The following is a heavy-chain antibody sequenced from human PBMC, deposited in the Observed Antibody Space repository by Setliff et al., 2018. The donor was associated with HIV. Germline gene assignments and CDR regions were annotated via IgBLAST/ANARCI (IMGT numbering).Heavy chain of an antibody. CDR3: ARDTELAYVDY. CDR1: GFTFSASY. V-gene: IGHV3-11*01. J-gene: IGHJ4*02. CDR2: ISRSGTII. D-gene: IGHD4-4*01. Sequence: GGSLRLSCAASGFTFSASYMTWIRQAPGKGLEWVAHISRSGTIIYYADSVKGRFAISRDNAKNSLYLQMNSLRAEDTAVYYCARDTELAYVDYWGQGTLVTVSS.